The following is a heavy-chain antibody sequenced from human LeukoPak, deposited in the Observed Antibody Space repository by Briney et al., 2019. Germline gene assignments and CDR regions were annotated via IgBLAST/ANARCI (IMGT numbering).Heavy chain of an antibody. V-gene: IGHV4-59*12. D-gene: IGHD2-2*01. J-gene: IGHJ6*03. CDR3: ARDTLGVYCSSTSCYHYYYYMDV. CDR1: GGSISSYY. CDR2: IYYSGST. Sequence: SETLSLTCTVSGGSISSYYWSWIRQPPGKGLEWIGYIYYSGSTNYNPSLKSRVTISVDTSKNQFSLKLSSVTAADTAVYYCARDTLGVYCSSTSCYHYYYYMDVWGKGTTVTVSS.